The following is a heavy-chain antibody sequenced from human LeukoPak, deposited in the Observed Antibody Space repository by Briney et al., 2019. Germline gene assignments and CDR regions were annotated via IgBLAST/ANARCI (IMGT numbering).Heavy chain of an antibody. CDR1: GGSFSGYY. CDR2: MYYSGST. Sequence: PSETLSLTCAVYGGSFSGYYWSWIRQPPGKGLEWIASMYYSGSTYYNPSLKSRVTISVDTSKNQFSLTLNSVTAADTAVYYCARHSGTYPFDYWGQGTLVTVSS. J-gene: IGHJ4*02. V-gene: IGHV4-34*01. CDR3: ARHSGTYPFDY. D-gene: IGHD1-26*01.